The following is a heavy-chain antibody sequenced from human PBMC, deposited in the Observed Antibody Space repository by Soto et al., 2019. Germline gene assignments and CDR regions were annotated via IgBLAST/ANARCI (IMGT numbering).Heavy chain of an antibody. D-gene: IGHD3-10*01. CDR2: ISGSGGST. CDR3: AKDVVRDEQQYWYFDL. J-gene: IGHJ2*01. Sequence: EVQLLESGGGLVQPGGSLRLSCAASGFTFSSYAMSWVRQAPGKGLEWVSTISGSGGSTYYADSVKGRFTISRDNSKNTRDRQMNSVRAEDTAVYYCAKDVVRDEQQYWYFDLWGRGTLVTVSS. CDR1: GFTFSSYA. V-gene: IGHV3-23*01.